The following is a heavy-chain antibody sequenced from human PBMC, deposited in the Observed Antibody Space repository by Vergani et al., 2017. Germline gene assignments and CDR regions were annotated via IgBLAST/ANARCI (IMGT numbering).Heavy chain of an antibody. D-gene: IGHD1-14*01. CDR3: ATGRRYHNIDY. CDR1: GYTFTYRY. V-gene: IGHV1-45*03. CDR2: ITPFNGNT. Sequence: QMQLVQSGAEVKKTGSSVKVSCKASGYTFTYRYLHWVRQAPRQALEWMGWITPFNGNTNYAQKFQDRVTITRDRSMSTAYMELSSLRSEDTAMYYCATGRRYHNIDYWGQGTLVTVSS. J-gene: IGHJ4*02.